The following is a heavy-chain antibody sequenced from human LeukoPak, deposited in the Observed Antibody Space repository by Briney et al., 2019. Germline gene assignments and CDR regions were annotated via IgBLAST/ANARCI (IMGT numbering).Heavy chain of an antibody. Sequence: GGSLRLSCAASGFTFSDSWMSWVRQAPGKGLEWVANMNQDGSAKGYVDSVKGRFTISRDNARNSLYLQMSSLRPEDTAVYYCATYAHWVAGDVWGQGTTVTVSS. CDR2: MNQDGSAK. J-gene: IGHJ6*02. CDR1: GFTFSDSW. D-gene: IGHD2-2*01. CDR3: ATYAHWVAGDV. V-gene: IGHV3-7*01.